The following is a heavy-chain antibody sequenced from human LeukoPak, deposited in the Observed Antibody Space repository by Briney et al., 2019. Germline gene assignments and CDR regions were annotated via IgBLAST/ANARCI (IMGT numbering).Heavy chain of an antibody. J-gene: IGHJ4*02. D-gene: IGHD6-6*01. CDR1: NGSINNFY. V-gene: IGHV4-4*07. Sequence: SETLSLTCTVSNGSINNFYWSWIRQPAGKGLEWIERIYTSGSTNYNPSLKSRVTISVDTSKNQFSLKLSSVTAADTAVYYCARGPGGSSSSDFDYWGQGTLVTVSS. CDR2: IYTSGST. CDR3: ARGPGGSSSSDFDY.